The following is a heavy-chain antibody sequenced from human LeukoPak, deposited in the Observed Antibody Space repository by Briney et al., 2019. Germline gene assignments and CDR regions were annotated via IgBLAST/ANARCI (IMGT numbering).Heavy chain of an antibody. D-gene: IGHD2-15*01. CDR3: AKDMLVAATFTAFDI. CDR1: GFTFDDYA. V-gene: IGHV3-9*01. CDR2: ISWNSGSI. Sequence: GGSLRLSCAASGFTFDDYAMHWVRQAPGKGLEWVSGISWNSGSIGYADSVKGRFTISRDNAKNPLYLQMNSLRAEDTALYYCAKDMLVAATFTAFDIWGQGTMVTVSS. J-gene: IGHJ3*02.